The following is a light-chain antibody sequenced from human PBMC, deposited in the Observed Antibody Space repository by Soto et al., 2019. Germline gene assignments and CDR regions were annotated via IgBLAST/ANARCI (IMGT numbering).Light chain of an antibody. Sequence: EIVMTQSPATLSVSPGERATLSCRASQSVRSNLAWYQQKPGQVPRLLIHGASTRGTGIPARFSGGGSGTEFTLTISSLQSEDSGVYYCQQYDTGPSFAFGGGTKLEIK. CDR2: GAS. V-gene: IGKV3D-15*01. CDR3: QQYDTGPSFA. CDR1: QSVRSN. J-gene: IGKJ4*01.